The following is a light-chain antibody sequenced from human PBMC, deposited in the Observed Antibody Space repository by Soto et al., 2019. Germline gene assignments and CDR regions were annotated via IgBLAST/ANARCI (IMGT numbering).Light chain of an antibody. J-gene: IGKJ1*01. CDR3: QQYGISPWT. CDR2: AAS. Sequence: EIVLTQSPGTLSLSPGDRATLSCRASQSVSSNFLAWYQQKPGQAPRLLIYAASNRATGIPDRFSGSGSGTEFTLTVSRLEPEDFAVYYCQQYGISPWTFGQGTKVDIK. V-gene: IGKV3-20*01. CDR1: QSVSSNF.